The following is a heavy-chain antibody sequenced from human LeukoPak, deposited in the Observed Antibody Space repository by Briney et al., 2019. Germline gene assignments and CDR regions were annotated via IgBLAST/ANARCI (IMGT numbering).Heavy chain of an antibody. CDR2: IKSKTDGGTP. D-gene: IGHD6-13*01. Sequence: PGGSLRLSCAASGFTFSNASMSWVRQAPGKGLEWVGRIKSKTDGGTPDYAAPVKGRFTISRDDSKNTLYLQMNSLKTEDTAVYYCTGVSRSSWYDYWGQGTLVTVSS. J-gene: IGHJ4*02. CDR1: GFTFSNAS. V-gene: IGHV3-15*01. CDR3: TGVSRSSWYDY.